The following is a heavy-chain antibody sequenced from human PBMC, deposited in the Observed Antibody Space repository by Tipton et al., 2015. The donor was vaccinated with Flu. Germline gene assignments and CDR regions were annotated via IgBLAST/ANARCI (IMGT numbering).Heavy chain of an antibody. CDR3: FPEPLFLLSDY. J-gene: IGHJ4*02. V-gene: IGHV3-74*01. CDR1: GFSFSGRP. Sequence: AVSGFSFSGRPMHWVRQAPGKGLVWVSRINSDGTSTIYADSVKGRFTISRDNAKNTLYLQMNSLRVEDTAVYYCFPEPLFLLSDYWGQGTLVTVSS. CDR2: INSDGTST. D-gene: IGHD1-14*01.